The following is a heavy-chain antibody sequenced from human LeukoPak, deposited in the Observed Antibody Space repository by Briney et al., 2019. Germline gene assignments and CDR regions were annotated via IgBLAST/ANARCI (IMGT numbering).Heavy chain of an antibody. CDR3: ARDGGGFDY. V-gene: IGHV4-59*01. CDR2: IYDSGST. J-gene: IGHJ4*02. Sequence: PSETLSLTCTVSGGSISSYYWSWIRQPPGKGLEWIGYIYDSGSTNYNPPLKSRVTISVDTSKNQFSLKLSSVTAADTAVYYCARDGGGFDYWGQGTLVTVSS. CDR1: GGSISSYY. D-gene: IGHD3-16*01.